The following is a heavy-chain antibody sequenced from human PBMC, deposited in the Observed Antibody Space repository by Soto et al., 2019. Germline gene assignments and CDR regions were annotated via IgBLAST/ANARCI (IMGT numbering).Heavy chain of an antibody. Sequence: SETLSLTCAVYGGSFSGYYWSWIRQPPGKGLEWIGEINHSGSTNYNPSLKSRVTISVDTSKNQFSLRLSSVTAADTAVYYCAREQLGYCTNGVCQSDYYYYYGMDVWGQGTTVTVSS. CDR1: GGSFSGYY. CDR2: INHSGST. V-gene: IGHV4-34*01. J-gene: IGHJ6*02. CDR3: AREQLGYCTNGVCQSDYYYYYGMDV. D-gene: IGHD2-8*01.